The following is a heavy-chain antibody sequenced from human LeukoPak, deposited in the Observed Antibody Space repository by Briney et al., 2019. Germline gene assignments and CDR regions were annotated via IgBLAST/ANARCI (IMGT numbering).Heavy chain of an antibody. V-gene: IGHV3-15*01. CDR2: IKSRTDGGTT. J-gene: IGHJ4*02. Sequence: PGGSLRLSCAASGFTFSNAWMSWVRQAPGKGLEWVGRIKSRTDGGTTDYGAPVKGRFTISRDDSKNMLFLQMNSLKTEDTAMYYCTTDSGNYWGQGTLVTVSS. CDR3: TTDSGNY. D-gene: IGHD6-13*01. CDR1: GFTFSNAW.